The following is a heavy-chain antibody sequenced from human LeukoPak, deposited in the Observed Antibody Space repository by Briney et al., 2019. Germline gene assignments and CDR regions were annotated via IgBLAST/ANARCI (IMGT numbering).Heavy chain of an antibody. D-gene: IGHD3-10*01. V-gene: IGHV5-51*01. CDR3: ARRDYGSGSYLPPDY. Sequence: KVSCKASGYTFTSYWIGWVRQMPGKGLEWMGIIYPGDSDTRYSPSFQGQVTISADKSISTAYLQWSSLKASDTAMYYCARRDYGSGSYLPPDYWGQGTLVTVSS. J-gene: IGHJ4*02. CDR2: IYPGDSDT. CDR1: GYTFTSYW.